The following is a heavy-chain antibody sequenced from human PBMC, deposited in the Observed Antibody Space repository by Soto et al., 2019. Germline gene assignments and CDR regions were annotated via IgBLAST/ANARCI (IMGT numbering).Heavy chain of an antibody. CDR2: IYPGDSDT. V-gene: IGHV5-51*01. Sequence: PGESLKISCKGSGYSFTSYWIGWVRQMPGKGLEWMGIIYPGDSDTRYSPSFQGQVTISADKPISTAYLQWSSLKASDTTMYYCARGGYCSSTSCPGFDYWGQGTLVTVSS. D-gene: IGHD2-2*03. CDR3: ARGGYCSSTSCPGFDY. CDR1: GYSFTSYW. J-gene: IGHJ4*02.